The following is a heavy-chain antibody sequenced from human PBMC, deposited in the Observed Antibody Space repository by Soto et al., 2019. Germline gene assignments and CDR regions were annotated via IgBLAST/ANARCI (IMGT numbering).Heavy chain of an antibody. D-gene: IGHD4-17*01. J-gene: IGHJ5*02. Sequence: SQTLSLTCAISGDSASSNTASWNWIRQSPSRGLEWLGRTYFRSKWYNDYAVSVKSRIIINPDTSNNQFSLQLNSVTPEDTAVYFCAKGVNLVPKTAYAFDPSGQGIMLTVSS. CDR2: TYFRSKWYN. V-gene: IGHV6-1*01. CDR3: AKGVNLVPKTAYAFDP. CDR1: GDSASSNTAS.